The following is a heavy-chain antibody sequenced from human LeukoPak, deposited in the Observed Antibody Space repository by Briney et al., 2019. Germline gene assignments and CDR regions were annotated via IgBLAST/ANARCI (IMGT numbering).Heavy chain of an antibody. Sequence: SETLSLPCTVSGGSISSFYWSWIRQPPGKGLEWTGYIYSSGSTNYNPSLNSRVTISVDTSKNQFALKLSSVTAADTAVYYCARVGSTWYYYFDCWGQGTLVTVSS. CDR1: GGSISSFY. V-gene: IGHV4-59*01. CDR2: IYSSGST. J-gene: IGHJ4*02. CDR3: ARVGSTWYYYFDC. D-gene: IGHD6-13*01.